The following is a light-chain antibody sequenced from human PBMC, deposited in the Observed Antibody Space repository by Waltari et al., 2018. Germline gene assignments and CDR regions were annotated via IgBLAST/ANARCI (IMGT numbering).Light chain of an antibody. V-gene: IGKV3-20*01. J-gene: IGKJ2*03. Sequence: EIVLTQSPGTLSLSPGERATLSCRASQSVTSTYLAWYQQKPGQAPRLLIYDVSSRATGIPDRFSDSGSGTDFTLTISRLEPEDCAVYFCQQYSSPPNSFGQGTKLEIK. CDR1: QSVTSTY. CDR2: DVS. CDR3: QQYSSPPNS.